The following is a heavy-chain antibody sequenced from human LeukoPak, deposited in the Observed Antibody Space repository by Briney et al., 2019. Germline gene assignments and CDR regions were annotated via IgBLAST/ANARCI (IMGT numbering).Heavy chain of an antibody. CDR3: ARRVHLWTNDLYYYGTDV. Sequence: PSETLSLTCAVHGGSFSGSYWNWIRQPPGKGLEWIGEINHSGITNYNPSLKSRVTISVDTSKNKFSLKVRSVTAADSAVYYCARRVHLWTNDLYYYGTDVWGQGTTVTVSS. J-gene: IGHJ6*02. CDR2: INHSGIT. V-gene: IGHV4-34*01. CDR1: GGSFSGSY. D-gene: IGHD3-10*01.